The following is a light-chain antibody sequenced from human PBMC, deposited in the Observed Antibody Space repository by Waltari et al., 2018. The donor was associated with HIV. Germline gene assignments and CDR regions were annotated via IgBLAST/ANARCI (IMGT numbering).Light chain of an antibody. Sequence: QSVLTQPPSASGTLGQGVTISCFGSSPNIGTNTVNWYQHPPGAAPKLIIFRNLQRPSGVPDRFSGSQSGTAAFLTITGLRPGDEATYYCAAWDASLHVVFGGGTQLTVL. CDR3: AAWDASLHVV. CDR2: RNL. V-gene: IGLV1-44*01. J-gene: IGLJ2*01. CDR1: SPNIGTNT.